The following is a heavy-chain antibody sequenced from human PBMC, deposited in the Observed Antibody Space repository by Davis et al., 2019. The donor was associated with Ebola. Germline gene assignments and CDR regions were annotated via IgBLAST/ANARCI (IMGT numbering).Heavy chain of an antibody. CDR3: AKGSRGHNYGDGYDI. V-gene: IGHV3-23*01. CDR1: GFIFDDYG. D-gene: IGHD5-18*01. CDR2: ISGSGGST. Sequence: GGSLRPSCAASGFIFDDYGMSWVRQAPGKGLEWVSAISGSGGSTYYADSVKGRFTISRDNSKNTLYLQMNSLRAEDTAVYYCAKGSRGHNYGDGYDIWGQGTTVTVSS. J-gene: IGHJ3*02.